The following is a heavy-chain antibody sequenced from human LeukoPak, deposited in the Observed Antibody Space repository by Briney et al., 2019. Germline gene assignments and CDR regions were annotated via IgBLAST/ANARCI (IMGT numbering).Heavy chain of an antibody. CDR1: VGSFSGYY. D-gene: IGHD1-26*01. Sequence: SETLSLTCAVYVGSFSGYYWSWISQPPGKGLEWIGEINHSGSTNYNPSLKSRVTISVDTSKNQFSLKLSSVTAADTAVYYCARWEGGSYYDFDYWGQGTLVTVPS. V-gene: IGHV4-34*01. CDR2: INHSGST. J-gene: IGHJ4*02. CDR3: ARWEGGSYYDFDY.